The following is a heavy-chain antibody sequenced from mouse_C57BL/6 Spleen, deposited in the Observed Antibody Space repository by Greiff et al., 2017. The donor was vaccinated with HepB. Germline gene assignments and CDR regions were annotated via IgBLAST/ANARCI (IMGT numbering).Heavy chain of an antibody. D-gene: IGHD2-4*01. CDR3: ASLGGIYYDYEFAY. Sequence: QVQLQQSGAELVRPGSSVKLSCKASGYTFTSYWMHWVKQRPIQGLEWIGNIDPSDSDTHYNQKFKDKATLTADKSSSTAYMQLSSLTSEDSAVYSCASLGGIYYDYEFAYWGKGTLVTVSA. V-gene: IGHV1-52*01. CDR2: IDPSDSDT. J-gene: IGHJ3*01. CDR1: GYTFTSYW.